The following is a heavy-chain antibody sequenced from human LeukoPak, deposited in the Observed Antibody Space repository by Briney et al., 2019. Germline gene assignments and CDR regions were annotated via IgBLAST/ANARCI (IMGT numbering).Heavy chain of an antibody. CDR2: ISSSGSTI. D-gene: IGHD6-19*01. CDR1: GFTFSSYE. Sequence: PGGSLRLSCAASGFTFSSYEMNWVRQAPGKGLEWVSYISSSGSTIYYADSVKGRFTISRDNAKNSLYLQMNSLRAEDTAVYYCARDAPSQQWLVRSYMDVWGKGTTVTVSS. V-gene: IGHV3-48*03. J-gene: IGHJ6*03. CDR3: ARDAPSQQWLVRSYMDV.